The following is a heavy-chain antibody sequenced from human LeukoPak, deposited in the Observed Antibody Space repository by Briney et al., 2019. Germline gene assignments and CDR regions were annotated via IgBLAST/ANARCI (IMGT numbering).Heavy chain of an antibody. D-gene: IGHD2-2*01. V-gene: IGHV4-39*01. CDR1: GVPINSRDYS. J-gene: IGHJ4*02. CDR3: SRGAMTAKPADF. Sequence: PSETLSLTCSVSGVPINSRDYSWNWMRQPPGKGLEWIGSIYYSGNTYYNPSLQSRATISVDTSRDYFSLTLSSVTAADTALYFCSRGAMTAKPADFWGQGTLVTVSS. CDR2: IYYSGNT.